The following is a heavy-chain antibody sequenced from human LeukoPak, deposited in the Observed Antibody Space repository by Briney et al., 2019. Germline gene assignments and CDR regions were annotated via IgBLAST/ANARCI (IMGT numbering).Heavy chain of an antibody. J-gene: IGHJ6*03. Sequence: GGSLRLSCAASGFTFSTYGMNWVRQAPGKGLEWVSGISDSDGSTNYADSVKGRFTISRDNSKNTLYLQMNSLRAEDTAVYYCAKDHTYSSGWYGAPVYYYYYMDVWGKGTTVTISS. D-gene: IGHD6-19*01. V-gene: IGHV3-23*01. CDR1: GFTFSTYG. CDR3: AKDHTYSSGWYGAPVYYYYYMDV. CDR2: ISDSDGST.